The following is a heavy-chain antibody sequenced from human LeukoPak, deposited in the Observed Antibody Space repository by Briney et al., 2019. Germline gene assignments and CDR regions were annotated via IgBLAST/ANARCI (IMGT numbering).Heavy chain of an antibody. V-gene: IGHV4-34*01. CDR1: GGSFSGYY. Sequence: SETLSLTCAVYGGSFSGYYWSWIRQPPGKGLEWIGEINHSGSTNYNPSLKSRVTISVDTSKNQFSLKLSSVTAADTAVYYCARRGITMVRGVITYYYYYMDVWGKGTTVTVSS. D-gene: IGHD3-10*01. J-gene: IGHJ6*03. CDR2: INHSGST. CDR3: ARRGITMVRGVITYYYYYMDV.